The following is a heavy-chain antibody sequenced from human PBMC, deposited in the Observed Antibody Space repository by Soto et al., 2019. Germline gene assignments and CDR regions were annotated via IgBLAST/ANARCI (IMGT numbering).Heavy chain of an antibody. CDR1: GFTFSSYG. CDR2: IWYDGSND. V-gene: IGHV3-33*01. D-gene: IGHD6-6*01. J-gene: IGHJ6*02. Sequence: PGGSLRLSCAAFGFTFSSYGMHWVRQAPGKGLEWVASIWYDGSNDYYADSVEGRFTISRDNSKNTRYLQMNSLRAEDRVVFFCVGVGHRTSSVHYGWDVWGQGTTVTVSS. CDR3: VGVGHRTSSVHYGWDV.